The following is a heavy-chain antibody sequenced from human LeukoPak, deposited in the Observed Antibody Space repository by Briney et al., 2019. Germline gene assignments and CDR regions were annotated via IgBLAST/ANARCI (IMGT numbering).Heavy chain of an antibody. D-gene: IGHD3-22*01. V-gene: IGHV3-48*01. Sequence: GGSLRLSCAASEFTFSSYSMNWVRQAPGKGLEWVSYITNSGNSKSYADSVKGRFTISRDNTKNSLNLQMNGLSAEATAVYYCATTRSSGYSPFAYWGPGILATASS. CDR2: ITNSGNSK. CDR1: EFTFSSYS. J-gene: IGHJ4*02. CDR3: ATTRSSGYSPFAY.